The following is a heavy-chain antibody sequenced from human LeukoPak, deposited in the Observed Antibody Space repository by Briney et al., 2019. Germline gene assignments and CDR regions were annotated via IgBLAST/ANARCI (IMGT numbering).Heavy chain of an antibody. CDR2: ISSGSSYI. Sequence: GGSLRLSCAASGFTFSTYTMNWVRQAPGKGLEWVSSISSGSSYIYYADSLKGRFTISRDNAKNSLYLQMNSLRAEDTAVYYCARYWVGPTSPFDYWGQGTLVTVSS. CDR1: GFTFSTYT. CDR3: ARYWVGPTSPFDY. V-gene: IGHV3-21*01. D-gene: IGHD1-26*01. J-gene: IGHJ4*02.